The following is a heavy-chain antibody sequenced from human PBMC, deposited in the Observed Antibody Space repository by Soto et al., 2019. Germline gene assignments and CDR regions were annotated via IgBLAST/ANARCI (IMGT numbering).Heavy chain of an antibody. CDR3: AKEMYPRTVLDSSSPWGDY. V-gene: IGHV3-30*18. D-gene: IGHD6-6*01. J-gene: IGHJ4*02. Sequence: GSLRLSCAVSGFSFSDYGMHWVRQAPGKGLEWVAVMSYAGTYKYYADSVKGRFTISRDLSGNTLFLQMNRLRLEDTAVYFCAKEMYPRTVLDSSSPWGDYWGQGALVTVSS. CDR1: GFSFSDYG. CDR2: MSYAGTYK.